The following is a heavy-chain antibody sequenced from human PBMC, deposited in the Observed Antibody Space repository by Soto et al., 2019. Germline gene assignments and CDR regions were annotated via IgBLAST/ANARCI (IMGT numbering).Heavy chain of an antibody. D-gene: IGHD2-8*01. Sequence: GGSLRLSXAASGFTFSSYEMNWVRQAPGKGLEWVSYISSSGSTIYYADSVKGRFTISRDNAKNSLYLQMNSLRAEDTAVYYCAKGSTIVLMVYAILYWGQGTLVTVSS. CDR1: GFTFSSYE. V-gene: IGHV3-48*03. CDR2: ISSSGSTI. CDR3: AKGSTIVLMVYAILY. J-gene: IGHJ4*02.